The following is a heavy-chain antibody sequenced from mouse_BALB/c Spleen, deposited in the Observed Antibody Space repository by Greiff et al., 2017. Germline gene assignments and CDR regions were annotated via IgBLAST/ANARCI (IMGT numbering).Heavy chain of an antibody. D-gene: IGHD2-14*01. Sequence: VQLQQSGAELVRSGASVKLSCTASGFNIKDYYMHWVKQRPEQGLEWIGWIDPENGDTEYAPKFQGKATMTADTSSNTAYLQLSSLTSEDTAVYYCNGGRYDAFDYWGQGTTLTVSS. CDR2: IDPENGDT. CDR3: NGGRYDAFDY. J-gene: IGHJ2*01. V-gene: IGHV14-4*02. CDR1: GFNIKDYY.